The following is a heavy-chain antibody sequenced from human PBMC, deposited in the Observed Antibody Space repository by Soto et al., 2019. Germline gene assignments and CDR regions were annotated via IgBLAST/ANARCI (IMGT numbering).Heavy chain of an antibody. CDR3: ARDSRSSGKGAFDI. Sequence: QAQLVESGGGVVQPGRSLRLSCAASGFTFNNYAMHWVRQAPGKGLERVAVISNDGSNEYYPDSVKGRFTISRDNSKNTLSREMTSLRAEDTAVYHCARDSRSSGKGAFDIWGQGTMVTVSS. CDR1: GFTFNNYA. J-gene: IGHJ3*02. CDR2: ISNDGSNE. D-gene: IGHD3-10*01. V-gene: IGHV3-30*03.